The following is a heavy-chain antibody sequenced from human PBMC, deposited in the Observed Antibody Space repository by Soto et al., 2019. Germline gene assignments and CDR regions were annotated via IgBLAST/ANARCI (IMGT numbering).Heavy chain of an antibody. CDR1: GFTFSNYA. Sequence: EVQVLESGGGLAQPGGSLRLSCTASGFTFSNYAMTWVRQVPGKGLEWVSTISIAGGTTYYADSVKGRFTISRDNSKNTLYLHMNGLRAEDAAVYFCAKDRSPVITIFGGVLDVWGLGTTVTVSS. CDR2: ISIAGGTT. D-gene: IGHD3-3*01. CDR3: AKDRSPVITIFGGVLDV. V-gene: IGHV3-23*01. J-gene: IGHJ6*02.